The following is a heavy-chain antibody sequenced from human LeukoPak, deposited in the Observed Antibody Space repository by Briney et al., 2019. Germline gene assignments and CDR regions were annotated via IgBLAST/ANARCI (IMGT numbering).Heavy chain of an antibody. CDR1: GYTFTSYY. Sequence: GASVKVSCKASGYTFTSYYMHWVRQAPGQGLEWMGIINPSGGSTSYAQKFQGRVTMTRDMSTSTVYMELSSLRSEDTAVYYCARECGYSSGWPPGPTGYYYYMDVWGKGTTVTVSS. V-gene: IGHV1-46*01. CDR3: ARECGYSSGWPPGPTGYYYYMDV. D-gene: IGHD6-19*01. J-gene: IGHJ6*03. CDR2: INPSGGST.